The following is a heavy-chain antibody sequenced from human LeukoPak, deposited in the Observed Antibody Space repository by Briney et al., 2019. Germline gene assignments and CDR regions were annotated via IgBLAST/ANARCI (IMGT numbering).Heavy chain of an antibody. V-gene: IGHV4-34*01. Sequence: SETLSLTCAVYGGSFSGYYWSWIRQPPGKGLEWIGEINHSGSTNYNPSLKSRVTISVGTSKNQFSLKLSSVTAADTAVYYCARVTGFGELLPYYYGMDVWGKGTTVTVSS. D-gene: IGHD3-10*01. CDR1: GGSFSGYY. CDR2: INHSGST. J-gene: IGHJ6*04. CDR3: ARVTGFGELLPYYYGMDV.